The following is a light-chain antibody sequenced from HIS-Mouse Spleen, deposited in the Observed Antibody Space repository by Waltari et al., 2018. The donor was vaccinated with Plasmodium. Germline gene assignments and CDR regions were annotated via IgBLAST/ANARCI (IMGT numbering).Light chain of an antibody. J-gene: IGKJ2*01. Sequence: IVLTQSPGTLSLSPGERATLSCRASQSVSSSYLAWDQQKPGQALRLLIDGASSSATGIPDRFSGSGAGTDFTCTISRLEPEDFAVYYGQQYGSALYTFGQGTKLEIK. CDR1: QSVSSSY. V-gene: IGKV3-20*01. CDR3: QQYGSALYT. CDR2: GAS.